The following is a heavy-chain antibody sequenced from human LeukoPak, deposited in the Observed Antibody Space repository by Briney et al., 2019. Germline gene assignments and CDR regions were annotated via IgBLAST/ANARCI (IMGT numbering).Heavy chain of an antibody. CDR2: VGNSGAVK. J-gene: IGHJ5*02. CDR3: AKDRQYFGSGLDL. CDR1: GFPFSSHA. D-gene: IGHD3-10*01. Sequence: GGSLRLSCAASGFPFSSHAMNWVRQVPGKGLEWVSGVGNSGAVKFYADSVKGRFTISRDSQKNTLSLEMNGLRPEDTALYFCAKDRQYFGSGLDLWGQGTLVIVSP. V-gene: IGHV3-23*01.